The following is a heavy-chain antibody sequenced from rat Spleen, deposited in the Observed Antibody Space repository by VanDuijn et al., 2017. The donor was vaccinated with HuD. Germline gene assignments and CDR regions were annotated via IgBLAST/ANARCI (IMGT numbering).Heavy chain of an antibody. CDR1: GYSITSNY. J-gene: IGHJ3*01. Sequence: VQLKESGPGLVLPSQTLSPTCSVTGYSITSNYWGWIRKFPGNKMEWMAYISYSGSTGFNPSLQSRISITRDTSKNQFFLQLNSVTTEDTATYYCARSDYYYSNYIPFAFWGQGTLVTVSS. D-gene: IGHD1-2*01. V-gene: IGHV3-1*01. CDR3: ARSDYYYSNYIPFAF. CDR2: ISYSGST.